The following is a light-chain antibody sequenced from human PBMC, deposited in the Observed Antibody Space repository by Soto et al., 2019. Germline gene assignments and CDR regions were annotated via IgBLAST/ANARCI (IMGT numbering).Light chain of an antibody. J-gene: IGKJ4*01. CDR3: QQYNNWPLT. Sequence: EIVMTQSPATLSVSPGGRATLSCRASQSISDTLAWYQQKPGQAPRLLIHGASTRAPGFPARFSGSGSGTDFTLTISSLQSEDFAVYYCQQYNNWPLTFGGGTKV. CDR2: GAS. V-gene: IGKV3-15*01. CDR1: QSISDT.